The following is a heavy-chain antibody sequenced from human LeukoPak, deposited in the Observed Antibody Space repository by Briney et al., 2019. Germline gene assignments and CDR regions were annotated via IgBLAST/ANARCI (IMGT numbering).Heavy chain of an antibody. D-gene: IGHD6-19*01. CDR3: ARVPGGWINWFDP. CDR1: GGSFSGYY. V-gene: IGHV4-34*01. J-gene: IGHJ5*02. CDR2: INHSGST. Sequence: SETLSLTYAVYGGSFSGYYWSWIRQPPGKGLEWIGEINHSGSTNYNPSLKSRVTISVDTSKNQFSLKLSSATAADTAVYYCARVPGGWINWFDPWGQGTLVTVSS.